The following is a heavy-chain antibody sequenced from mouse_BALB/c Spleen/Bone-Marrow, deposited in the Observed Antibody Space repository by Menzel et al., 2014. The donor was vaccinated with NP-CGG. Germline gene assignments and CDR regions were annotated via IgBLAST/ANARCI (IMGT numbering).Heavy chain of an antibody. Sequence: EAHLVEFGGGLVRPGGSLKLSCAASGFDFSGFWMGWVRQASGRGLEWIGEINPDSSTINYTPSLKDRFIISKDNAKNTLYLQMSKVRSEDTALYYCARLGYYGGFAYWGQGTLVTVSA. V-gene: IGHV4-1*02. J-gene: IGHJ3*01. CDR3: ARLGYYGGFAY. D-gene: IGHD2-3*01. CDR2: INPDSSTI. CDR1: GFDFSGFW.